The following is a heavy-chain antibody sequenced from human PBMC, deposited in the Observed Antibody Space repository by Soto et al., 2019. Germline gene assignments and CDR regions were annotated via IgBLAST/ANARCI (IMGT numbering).Heavy chain of an antibody. CDR3: ARGRYGEY. V-gene: IGHV1-18*01. Sequence: QVHLVRSGAEVKKPGASVKVSCKGSGYGFTTYGITWVRQAPGQGLEWMAWISAHNGNTNYAQKLQGRVTVTRDTSTSTAYMVLRSLRSDDTAVYYCARGRYGEYWGQGALVTVSS. CDR1: GYGFTTYG. CDR2: ISAHNGNT. D-gene: IGHD3-10*01. J-gene: IGHJ4*02.